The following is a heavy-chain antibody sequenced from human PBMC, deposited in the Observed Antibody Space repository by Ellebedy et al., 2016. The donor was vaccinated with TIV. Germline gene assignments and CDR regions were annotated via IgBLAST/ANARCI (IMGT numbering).Heavy chain of an antibody. CDR2: IYYSGST. D-gene: IGHD6-13*01. J-gene: IGHJ6*03. V-gene: IGHV4-31*03. CDR3: ARRGIAAAGTKTLYYYYMDV. CDR1: GGSISSGGYY. Sequence: SETLSLXCTVSGGSISSGGYYWSWIRQHPGKGLEWIGYIYYSGSTYYNPSLKSRVTISVDTSKNQFSLKLSSVTAADTAVYYCARRGIAAAGTKTLYYYYMDVWGKGTTVTVSS.